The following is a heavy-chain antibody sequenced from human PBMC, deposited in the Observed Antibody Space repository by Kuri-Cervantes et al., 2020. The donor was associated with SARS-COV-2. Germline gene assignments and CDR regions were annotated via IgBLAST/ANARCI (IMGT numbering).Heavy chain of an antibody. CDR1: GGSISSSSYY. V-gene: IGHV4-39*02. CDR2: IYYSGST. CDR3: ARDRDPYSNPAYFDL. J-gene: IGHJ2*01. Sequence: GSLRLSCTVSGGSISSSSYYWGWIRQPPGEGLEWIGSIYYSGSTYYNPSLKSRVTISVDTSKNQFSLKLSSVTAADTAVYYCARDRDPYSNPAYFDLWGRGTLVTVSS. D-gene: IGHD4-11*01.